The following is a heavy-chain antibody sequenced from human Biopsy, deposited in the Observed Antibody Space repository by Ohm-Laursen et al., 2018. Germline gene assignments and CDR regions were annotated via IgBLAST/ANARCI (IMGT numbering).Heavy chain of an antibody. Sequence: ASVKASCQTSGYTFTGYFLHWVRQVPGQGLEWMGLINPNSGTTKIAENFQGSVTMTRATSITTAYLDLTRLTSDDTAVYFCAKGQDLTAGAEYFQYWGQGALITVSS. J-gene: IGHJ1*01. D-gene: IGHD3-9*01. V-gene: IGHV1-2*04. CDR1: GYTFTGYF. CDR2: INPNSGTT. CDR3: AKGQDLTAGAEYFQY.